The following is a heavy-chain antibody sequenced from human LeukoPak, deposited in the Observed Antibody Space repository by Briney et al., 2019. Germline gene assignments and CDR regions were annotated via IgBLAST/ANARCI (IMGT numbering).Heavy chain of an antibody. D-gene: IGHD6-13*01. Sequence: SETLSLTCTVSGGSVSSGSYYWSWIRQPPGKGLEWIGCIYYSGSTNYNPSLKSRVTISVDTSKNQFSLKLSSVTAADTAVYYCARVPGQLAPDYYYYGMDVWGKGTTVSVPS. J-gene: IGHJ6*04. CDR2: IYYSGST. V-gene: IGHV4-61*01. CDR3: ARVPGQLAPDYYYYGMDV. CDR1: GGSVSSGSYY.